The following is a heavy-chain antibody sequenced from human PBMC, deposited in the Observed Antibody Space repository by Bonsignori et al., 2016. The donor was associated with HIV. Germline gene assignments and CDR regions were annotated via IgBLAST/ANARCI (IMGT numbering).Heavy chain of an antibody. CDR3: ARQDGRGALDY. D-gene: IGHD5-24*01. J-gene: IGHJ4*02. V-gene: IGHV3-48*02. CDR2: IDSKPTPI. Sequence: VRQMPGKGLQWVSYIDSKPTPIYYADSVKGRFTVSRDNAKNSLSLQMNSLRDEDTAVYFCARQDGRGALDYWGQGTLVTVSS.